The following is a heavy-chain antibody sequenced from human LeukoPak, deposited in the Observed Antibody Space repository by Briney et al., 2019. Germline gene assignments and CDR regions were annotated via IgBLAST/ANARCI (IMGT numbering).Heavy chain of an antibody. D-gene: IGHD3-3*01. CDR2: ISWNSGSI. Sequence: GGSLRLSCAASGFTFDDYAMHWVRQAPGKGLEWVSGISWNSGSIGYADSVKGRFTISRDNAKNSLYLQMNSLRAEDTALYYCARGLVGDFWSGSPFDFWGQGSLVSVSS. CDR1: GFTFDDYA. V-gene: IGHV3-9*01. J-gene: IGHJ4*02. CDR3: ARGLVGDFWSGSPFDF.